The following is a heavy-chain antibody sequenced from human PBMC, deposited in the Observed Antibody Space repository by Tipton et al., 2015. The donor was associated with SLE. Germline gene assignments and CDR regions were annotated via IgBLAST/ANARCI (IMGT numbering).Heavy chain of an antibody. Sequence: TLSLTCAVYGGSFSGYHWSWVRQPPGKGLEWIGEINHSGNTNYNPSLKSRVTISVDTSKNQFSLKLSSVTAADTAVYYCARRGGNLNYYYGMDVWGQGTTVTVSS. V-gene: IGHV4-34*01. J-gene: IGHJ6*02. CDR1: GGSFSGYH. CDR3: ARRGGNLNYYYGMDV. CDR2: INHSGNT. D-gene: IGHD3-16*01.